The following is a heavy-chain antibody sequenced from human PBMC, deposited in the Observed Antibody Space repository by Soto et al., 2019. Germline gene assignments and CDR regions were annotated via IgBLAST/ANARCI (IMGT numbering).Heavy chain of an antibody. CDR3: ARFAMGAYYMDV. D-gene: IGHD3-16*01. V-gene: IGHV3-7*01. J-gene: IGHJ6*03. CDR2: INQDESQK. CDR1: GFTFGSYW. Sequence: EVQLVESGGGLVQSGGSLRLSCAGSGFTFGSYWMSWVRQAPGKGLQWVANINQDESQKYYLDSVKGRFTISKDNAKNSQYLQMNGLTSEDTAVYYCARFAMGAYYMDVWGQGTTVTVSS.